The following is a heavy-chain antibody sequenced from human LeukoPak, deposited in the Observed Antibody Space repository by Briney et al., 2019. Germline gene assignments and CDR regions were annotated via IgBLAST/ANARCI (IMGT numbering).Heavy chain of an antibody. CDR3: ARNVSRGEPGGAFDV. J-gene: IGHJ3*01. CDR2: IYYSGST. V-gene: IGHV4-39*01. CDR1: GVAISGRRDY. Sequence: PSETLSLTCTVSGVAISGRRDYWGWIRQPPGKGQEWIASIYYSGSTHYNPSLKSRVTISVDTSRNQFSLELRTATAADTAMYYCARNVSRGEPGGAFDVWGQGTMVTVSS. D-gene: IGHD3-16*01.